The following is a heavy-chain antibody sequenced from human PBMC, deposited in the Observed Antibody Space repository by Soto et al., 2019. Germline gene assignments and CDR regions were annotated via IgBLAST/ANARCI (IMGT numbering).Heavy chain of an antibody. CDR3: AKDWGSSGWFNWFDS. D-gene: IGHD6-19*01. V-gene: IGHV3-30*18. Sequence: QVQLVESGGGVVQPGTSLRLSCVVSGFTLSNTGVHWVRQAPGKGLEWVAMISHDGFAQYYVDSVKGRFTISRDNFKNTVYLQMHSLRPEDTSLYYCAKDWGSSGWFNWFDSWGKGTRVTVSS. J-gene: IGHJ5*01. CDR1: GFTLSNTG. CDR2: ISHDGFAQ.